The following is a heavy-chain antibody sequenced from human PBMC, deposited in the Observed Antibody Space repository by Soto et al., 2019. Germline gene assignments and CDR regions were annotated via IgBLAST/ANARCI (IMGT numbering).Heavy chain of an antibody. V-gene: IGHV3-23*01. D-gene: IGHD6-13*01. J-gene: IGHJ4*02. CDR3: AKEDYSSSLYYFDY. Sequence: GGSLRLSCSASGFTFSSYAMSWVRQAPGKGLEWVSSISASSGSTYYADSVRGQFTISRDNSKNILYLEMSSLRAEDTAVYYCAKEDYSSSLYYFDYWGQGTLVTVSS. CDR1: GFTFSSYA. CDR2: ISASSGST.